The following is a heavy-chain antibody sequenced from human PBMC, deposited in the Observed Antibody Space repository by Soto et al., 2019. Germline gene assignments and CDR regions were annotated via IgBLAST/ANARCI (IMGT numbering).Heavy chain of an antibody. Sequence: GASVKVSCKASGGTFSSYAISWVRQAPGQGLEWMGGIIPIFGTANYAQKFQGRVTITADESTSTAYMELSSLRSEDTAVYYCARDPRYSYGSGSWFDPWGQGTLVTVSS. J-gene: IGHJ5*02. CDR1: GGTFSSYA. CDR3: ARDPRYSYGSGSWFDP. CDR2: IIPIFGTA. V-gene: IGHV1-69*13. D-gene: IGHD5-18*01.